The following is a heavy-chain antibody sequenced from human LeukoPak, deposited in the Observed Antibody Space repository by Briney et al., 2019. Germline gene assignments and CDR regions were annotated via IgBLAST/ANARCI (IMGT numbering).Heavy chain of an antibody. J-gene: IGHJ4*02. Sequence: GASATVSCTASGYTLTSYAIHWVRQAPGQRPEWMGWINTGNGNTKYSQKFQGRVTITRDTSANTAYMELSSLRFEDTAVYYCARGGSRMTTFYIIDYWGQGTLVTVSS. D-gene: IGHD4-11*01. CDR1: GYTLTSYA. CDR2: INTGNGNT. CDR3: ARGGSRMTTFYIIDY. V-gene: IGHV1-3*04.